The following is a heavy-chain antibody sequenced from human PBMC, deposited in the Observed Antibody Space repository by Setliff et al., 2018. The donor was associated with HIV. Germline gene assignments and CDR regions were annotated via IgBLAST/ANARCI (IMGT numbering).Heavy chain of an antibody. Sequence: GGSLRLSCAASGFTFSSYSFHWVRQAPGKGLEWVTVISHDGNNKFYADSVKGRFTISRDNSKDTVSLEMTSLTSEDTAMYYCARDRVEAERGAFDIWGQGTMVTVPS. J-gene: IGHJ3*02. CDR3: ARDRVEAERGAFDI. CDR2: ISHDGNNK. CDR1: GFTFSSYS. D-gene: IGHD1-26*01. V-gene: IGHV3-30*01.